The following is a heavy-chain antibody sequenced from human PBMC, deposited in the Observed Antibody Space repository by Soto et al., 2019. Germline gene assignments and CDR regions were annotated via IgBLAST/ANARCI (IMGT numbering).Heavy chain of an antibody. CDR2: ISGSSSYV. J-gene: IGHJ4*02. Sequence: GGSLGLSCAASGFTFSSYAMNWVRQAPGKGLGWVSAISGSSSYVYYADSVKGRFTISRDNAKNSLYLQMNSLRAEDTAVYYCASKGISRFLDYWGQGTLVTVSS. D-gene: IGHD3-16*02. CDR3: ASKGISRFLDY. CDR1: GFTFSSYA. V-gene: IGHV3-21*01.